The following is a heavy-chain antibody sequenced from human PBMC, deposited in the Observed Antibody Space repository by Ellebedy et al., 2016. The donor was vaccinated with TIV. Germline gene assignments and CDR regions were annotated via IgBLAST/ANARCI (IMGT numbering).Heavy chain of an antibody. J-gene: IGHJ6*03. CDR1: GGSFSGYY. CDR3: ASGAGSGSYYYYYMDV. V-gene: IGHV4-34*01. Sequence: MPSETLSLTCAVYGGSFSGYYWSWIRQPPGKGLEWIGEINHSGSTNYNPSLKSRFTIAVDTSKNQFSLKLSSVTAADTAVYYCASGAGSGSYYYYYMDVWGKGTTVTVSS. D-gene: IGHD3-10*01. CDR2: INHSGST.